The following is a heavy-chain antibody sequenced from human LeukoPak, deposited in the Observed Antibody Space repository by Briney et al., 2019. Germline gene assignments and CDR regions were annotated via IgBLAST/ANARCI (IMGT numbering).Heavy chain of an antibody. CDR2: IKEDGTET. J-gene: IGHJ4*02. V-gene: IGHV3-7*03. D-gene: IGHD1-1*01. Sequence: GGSLRLSCAASGFMFNSNWMSWVRLAPGKGLEWVANIKEDGTETYYVDSVKGRFTISRDNAKNSLYLQMNSLRVEDTAVYYCAKEGRSLQTYWGQGTLVTVSS. CDR3: AKEGRSLQTY. CDR1: GFMFNSNW.